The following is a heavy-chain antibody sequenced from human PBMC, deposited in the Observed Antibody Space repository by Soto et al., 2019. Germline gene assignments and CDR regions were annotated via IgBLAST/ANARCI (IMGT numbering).Heavy chain of an antibody. V-gene: IGHV1-18*01. CDR3: ARYDFWSGYLDYYYGMDV. CDR2: ISAYNGNT. D-gene: IGHD3-3*01. J-gene: IGHJ6*02. Sequence: ASVKVSCKASGYTFTSYGISWVRQAPGQGLEWMGWISAYNGNTNYAQKHQGRITMTTDTSTSTAYMELRSLRSDDTAVYYCARYDFWSGYLDYYYGMDVWGQGTTVTVSS. CDR1: GYTFTSYG.